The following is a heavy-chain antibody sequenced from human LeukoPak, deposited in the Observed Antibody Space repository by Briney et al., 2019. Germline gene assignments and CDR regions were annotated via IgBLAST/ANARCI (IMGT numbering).Heavy chain of an antibody. V-gene: IGHV3-30-3*01. Sequence: GGSLRLSCAASGFTFSSYAMHWVRQAPGKGLEWVAVISYDGSNKYYADSVKGRFTISRDNSKNTLYLQMNSLRAEDTAVYYCARVVVGATTGCDYWGQGTTVTVSS. CDR1: GFTFSSYA. J-gene: IGHJ4*03. D-gene: IGHD1-26*01. CDR3: ARVVVGATTGCDY. CDR2: ISYDGSNK.